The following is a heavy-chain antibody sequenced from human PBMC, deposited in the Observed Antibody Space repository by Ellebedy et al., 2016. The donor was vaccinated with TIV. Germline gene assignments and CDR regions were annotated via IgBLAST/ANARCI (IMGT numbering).Heavy chain of an antibody. D-gene: IGHD5-24*01. V-gene: IGHV3-7*03. CDR1: GFTFSNYW. CDR3: VRGIAMADSH. CDR2: TKEDGSVQ. J-gene: IGHJ4*02. Sequence: GGSLRLSCAASGFTFSNYWMHWVRQAPGKGLEWVANTKEDGSVQYYLGSVKSRFTISRDNTKNSLYLQMTSLRAEDTAIYYCVRGIAMADSHWGQGTQVTVSS.